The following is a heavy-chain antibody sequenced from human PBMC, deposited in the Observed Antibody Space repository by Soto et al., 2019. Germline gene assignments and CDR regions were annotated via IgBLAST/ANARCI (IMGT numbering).Heavy chain of an antibody. D-gene: IGHD3-3*01. CDR3: AKEDDFWSGYYFGMDV. V-gene: IGHV3-30*18. Sequence: GGSLRLSCAASGFTFSSYGMHWVRQAPGKGLEWVAVISYDGSNKYYADSVKGRFTISRDNSKNTLYLQMNSLRAEDTAVYYCAKEDDFWSGYYFGMDVWGQGTTVTVSS. J-gene: IGHJ6*02. CDR2: ISYDGSNK. CDR1: GFTFSSYG.